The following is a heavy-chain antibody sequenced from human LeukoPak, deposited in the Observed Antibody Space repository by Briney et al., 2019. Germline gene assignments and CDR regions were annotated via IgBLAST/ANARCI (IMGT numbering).Heavy chain of an antibody. V-gene: IGHV4-59*12. J-gene: IGHJ4*02. Sequence: SETLSLTCSVSGGSISGYYWNWMRQSAGKGLEWIGYVYDSGTSIYNPSLMSRVTISVDTSKNQFSLKLSSVTAADAAVYYCARYAWTTVPYWGQGTLVTVSS. CDR3: ARYAWTTVPY. CDR2: VYDSGTS. D-gene: IGHD4-17*01. CDR1: GGSISGYY.